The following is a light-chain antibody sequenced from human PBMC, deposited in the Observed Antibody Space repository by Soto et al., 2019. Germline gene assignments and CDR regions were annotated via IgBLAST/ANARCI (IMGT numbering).Light chain of an antibody. Sequence: DIQMPQSPSSLYASVRDRVPFTCRASQSISSYLNWYQQKPGKAPKVLIYAASSLQSGVPSRFSGSGSGTDFTLTISSLQPEDFATYHCQQSYSIPWTFGQGTKVEIK. J-gene: IGKJ1*01. CDR2: AAS. CDR1: QSISSY. V-gene: IGKV1-39*01. CDR3: QQSYSIPWT.